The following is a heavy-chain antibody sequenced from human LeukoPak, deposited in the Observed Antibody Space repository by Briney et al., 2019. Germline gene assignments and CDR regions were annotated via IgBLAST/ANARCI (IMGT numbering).Heavy chain of an antibody. CDR2: IKSKGDGETT. CDR3: TTDLGLTMIRGVIVY. CDR1: GFTFTNAW. V-gene: IGHV3-15*01. Sequence: GGSLRLSCAASGFTFTNAWMTWVRQAPGNGLEWVGRIKSKGDGETTGYAAPVKGRFSMSRDDSKATMYLQMYSLEAEDAAVYYCTTDLGLTMIRGVIVYWGQGALVTVSS. D-gene: IGHD3-10*01. J-gene: IGHJ4*02.